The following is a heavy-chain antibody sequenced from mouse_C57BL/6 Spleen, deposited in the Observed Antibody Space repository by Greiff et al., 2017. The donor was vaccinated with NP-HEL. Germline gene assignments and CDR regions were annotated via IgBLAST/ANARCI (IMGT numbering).Heavy chain of an antibody. V-gene: IGHV1-19*01. J-gene: IGHJ4*01. D-gene: IGHD2-4*01. Sequence: EVQLQQSGPVLVKPGASVKMSCKASGYTFTDYYMNWVKQSHGKSLEWIGVINPYNGGTSYNQKFKGKATLTVDKSSSTAYMELNSLTSEDSAVYYCAREVIRNPYAMDYWGQGTSVTVSS. CDR1: GYTFTDYY. CDR2: INPYNGGT. CDR3: AREVIRNPYAMDY.